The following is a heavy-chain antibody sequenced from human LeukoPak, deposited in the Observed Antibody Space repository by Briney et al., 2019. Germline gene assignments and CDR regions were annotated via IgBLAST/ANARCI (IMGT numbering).Heavy chain of an antibody. CDR3: AREAALAVAGTDY. J-gene: IGHJ4*02. CDR2: IYYSGST. Sequence: SETLSLTCTVSGGSISSYYWSWIRQPPGKGLEWIGYIYYSGSTNYNPSLKSRVTISVDTSKNQFSLKLSSVTAADTAVYYCAREAALAVAGTDYWSQGTLVTVSS. CDR1: GGSISSYY. D-gene: IGHD6-19*01. V-gene: IGHV4-59*12.